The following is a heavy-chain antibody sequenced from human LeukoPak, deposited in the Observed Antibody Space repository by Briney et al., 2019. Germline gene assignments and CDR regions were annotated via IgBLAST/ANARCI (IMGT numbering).Heavy chain of an antibody. Sequence: PGGSLRLSCAASGFTFSSYWMSWVRQAPGKGLEWVANIKQDGSEKYYVDSVEGRFTISRDNAKKSLYLHMNSLRAEDTAVYYCAREEGWNYYDTSGSYGVLYAFDIWGQGTMVTVSS. D-gene: IGHD3-22*01. J-gene: IGHJ3*02. CDR1: GFTFSSYW. CDR2: IKQDGSEK. CDR3: AREEGWNYYDTSGSYGVLYAFDI. V-gene: IGHV3-7*05.